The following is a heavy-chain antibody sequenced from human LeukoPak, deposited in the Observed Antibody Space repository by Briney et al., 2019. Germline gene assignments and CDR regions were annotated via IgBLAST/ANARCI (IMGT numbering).Heavy chain of an antibody. Sequence: PSETLSLTCTVSGGSISSSSYYWGWIRQPPGKGLEWIGSIYYSGSTYYNPSLKSRVTISVDTSKNQFSLKLSSVTAADTAVYYCARGSAGCQYDYWGQGTLVTVSA. CDR2: IYYSGST. J-gene: IGHJ4*02. CDR1: GGSISSSSYY. V-gene: IGHV4-39*01. D-gene: IGHD6-19*01. CDR3: ARGSAGCQYDY.